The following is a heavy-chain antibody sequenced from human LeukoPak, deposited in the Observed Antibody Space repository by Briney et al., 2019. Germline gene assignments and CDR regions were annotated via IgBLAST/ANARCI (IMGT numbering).Heavy chain of an antibody. CDR3: AKRGYCSGGSCSILFYFDY. V-gene: IGHV3-23*01. J-gene: IGHJ4*02. Sequence: GGSLRLSCAASGFSFITYDMSWVRQAPGKGLEWVSAISGSGGSTYYADAVKGRFTIPSDNSKNTLYLQMNSLRAEDTAVYYCAKRGYCSGGSCSILFYFDYWGQGTLVTVSS. CDR1: GFSFITYD. CDR2: ISGSGGST. D-gene: IGHD2-15*01.